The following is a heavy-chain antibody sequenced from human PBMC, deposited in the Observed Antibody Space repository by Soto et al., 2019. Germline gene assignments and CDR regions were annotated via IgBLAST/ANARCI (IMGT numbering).Heavy chain of an antibody. D-gene: IGHD1-1*01. V-gene: IGHV4-31*03. CDR2: IHDRGTT. CDR1: GVSISSPHHN. J-gene: IGHJ4*02. CDR3: TTGGDASKTGY. Sequence: QVQLQESGPGLVEPSQTLSLTCTISGVSISSPHHNWVWIRQYPGKGREWNGFIHDRGTTYYHPSLKGRVAISDDTSRNAFSLRLSSVTAADTAVYYCTTGGDASKTGYWCKGTLVTVSS.